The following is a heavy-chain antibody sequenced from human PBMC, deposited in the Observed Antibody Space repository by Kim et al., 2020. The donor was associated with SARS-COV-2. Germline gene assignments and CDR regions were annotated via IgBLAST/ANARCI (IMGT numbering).Heavy chain of an antibody. D-gene: IGHD6-13*01. V-gene: IGHV3-21*01. Sequence: GGSLRLSCAASGFTFSSYSMNWVRQAPGKGLEWVSSISSSSSYIYYADSVKGRFTISRDNAKNSLYLQMNSLRAEDTAVYYCARARAKVAAAPESRAPAFDIWGQGTMVTVSS. CDR1: GFTFSSYS. CDR2: ISSSSSYI. CDR3: ARARAKVAAAPESRAPAFDI. J-gene: IGHJ3*02.